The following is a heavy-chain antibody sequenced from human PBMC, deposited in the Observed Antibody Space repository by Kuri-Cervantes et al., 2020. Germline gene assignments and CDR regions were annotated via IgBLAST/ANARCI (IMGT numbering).Heavy chain of an antibody. Sequence: SETLSLTCTVSGGSISSSSYYWGWIRQPPGKGLEWIGSIYYSGSTNYNPSLKSRVTISVDTSKNQFSLKLSSVTAADTAVYYCARRGREGATLDYWGQGTLVTVSS. J-gene: IGHJ4*02. V-gene: IGHV4-39*07. CDR3: ARRGREGATLDY. D-gene: IGHD1-26*01. CDR2: IYYSGST. CDR1: GGSISSSSYY.